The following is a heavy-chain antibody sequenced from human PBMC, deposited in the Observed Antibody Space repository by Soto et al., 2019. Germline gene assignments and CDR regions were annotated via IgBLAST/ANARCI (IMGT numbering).Heavy chain of an antibody. Sequence: SVKLSCKASGYALTSYGISWVRQAPIQGLEWMGWISAYNGNTNYAQKLQGRVTMTTDTSTSTAYMELRSLRSDDTAVYYCATENPRYCSGGSCSDMDVWGQGTTVTVPS. CDR3: ATENPRYCSGGSCSDMDV. CDR2: ISAYNGNT. CDR1: GYALTSYG. J-gene: IGHJ6*02. V-gene: IGHV1-18*01. D-gene: IGHD2-15*01.